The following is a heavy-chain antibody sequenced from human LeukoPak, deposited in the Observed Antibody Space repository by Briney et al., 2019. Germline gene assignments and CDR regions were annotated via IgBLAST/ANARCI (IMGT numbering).Heavy chain of an antibody. J-gene: IGHJ4*02. CDR1: GGSISSGGYY. V-gene: IGHV4-31*03. CDR2: IYYSGST. Sequence: SETLSLTCTVSGGSISSGGYYWSWIRQHPGKGLEWIGYIYYSGSTYYNPSLKSRVTISVDTSKNQFSLKLSSVTAADTAVYYCAREPQTYYYDSSGYFDYWGQGTLVTVSS. CDR3: AREPQTYYYDSSGYFDY. D-gene: IGHD3-22*01.